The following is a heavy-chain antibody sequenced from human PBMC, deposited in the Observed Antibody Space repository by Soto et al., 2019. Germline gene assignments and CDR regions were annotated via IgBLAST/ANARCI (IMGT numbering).Heavy chain of an antibody. CDR3: ARGADYDILTGPKDYFDY. J-gene: IGHJ4*02. CDR2: INPSGGST. D-gene: IGHD3-9*01. CDR1: GYTFTSYY. Sequence: ASVKVSCKASGYTFTSYYMHWVRQAPGQGLEWMGIINPSGGSTSYAQKFQGRVTMTRDTSTSTVYMELSSLRSEDTAVYYCARGADYDILTGPKDYFDYWGQGTLVTAPQ. V-gene: IGHV1-46*03.